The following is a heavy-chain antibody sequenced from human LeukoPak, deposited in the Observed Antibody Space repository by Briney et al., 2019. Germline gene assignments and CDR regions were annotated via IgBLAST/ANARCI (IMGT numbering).Heavy chain of an antibody. CDR2: INPKSGRT. J-gene: IGHJ4*02. CDR3: ARGRSGLAAAGTYDY. CDR1: GYTFTSSD. V-gene: IGHV1-8*01. D-gene: IGHD6-13*01. Sequence: GASVTVSCKASGYTFTSSDINWVRQATGQGLEWMGWINPKSGRTGYAKKFQDRVSMTMNTSISTAYMEVSSLRFDDTAVYYCARGRSGLAAAGTYDYWGQGTLISVSS.